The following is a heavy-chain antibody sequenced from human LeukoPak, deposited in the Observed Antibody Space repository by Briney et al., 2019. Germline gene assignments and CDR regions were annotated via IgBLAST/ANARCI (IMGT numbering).Heavy chain of an antibody. CDR2: IYYSGST. V-gene: IGHV4-59*01. CDR1: GGSISDYH. Sequence: ASETLSLTCAVSGGSISDYHWSWIRQPPGKGLEWIGYIYYSGSTNYNPSLKSRSTISLDTSKNQFSLKLNSVTAADTAVYYCARAVTSLDAFNLWGQGTMVTVSS. D-gene: IGHD5-18*01. CDR3: ARAVTSLDAFNL. J-gene: IGHJ3*01.